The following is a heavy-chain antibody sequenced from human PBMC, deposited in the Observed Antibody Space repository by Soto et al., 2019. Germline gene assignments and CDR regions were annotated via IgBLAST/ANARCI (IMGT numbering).Heavy chain of an antibody. D-gene: IGHD2-2*01. CDR1: GYAFSSYL. CDR2: IYPGDSDT. J-gene: IGHJ5*02. CDR3: AREYCTATSCYPWFDP. V-gene: IGHV5-51*01. Sequence: GESLKISCQGSGYAFSSYLLAWVRAIAGKGLEWMGIIYPGDSDTRYSPSFQGQVTISVDKSITTAYLQWSSLKASDTAMYYCAREYCTATSCYPWFDPWGQGTLVTVSS.